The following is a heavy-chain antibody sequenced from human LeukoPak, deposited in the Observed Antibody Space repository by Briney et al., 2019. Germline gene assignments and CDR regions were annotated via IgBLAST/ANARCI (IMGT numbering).Heavy chain of an antibody. V-gene: IGHV3-48*03. CDR2: ISSSGSTI. D-gene: IGHD3-10*02. CDR3: AELGITMIGGV. J-gene: IGHJ6*04. CDR1: GFTFEDFA. Sequence: GGSLRHSCAASGFTFEDFAMHRVRQAPGKGLEWVSYISSSGSTIYYADSVKGRFTISRDNAKNSLYLQMNSLRAEDTAVYYCAELGITMIGGVWGKGTTVTISS.